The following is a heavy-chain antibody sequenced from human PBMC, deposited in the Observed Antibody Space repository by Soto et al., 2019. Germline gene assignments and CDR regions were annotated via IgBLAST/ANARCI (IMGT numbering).Heavy chain of an antibody. V-gene: IGHV1-69*06. D-gene: IGHD2-21*02. CDR2: IIPIFGTA. Sequence: SVKVSCKASGVTFSSYAISWVRQAPVQGLEWMGWIIPIFGTANYAQKFQGRVTITADKSTSTAYMELSSLRSEDTAVYYCAREHIVVVTAIGAFDIWGQGTMVNVSS. CDR1: GVTFSSYA. CDR3: AREHIVVVTAIGAFDI. J-gene: IGHJ3*02.